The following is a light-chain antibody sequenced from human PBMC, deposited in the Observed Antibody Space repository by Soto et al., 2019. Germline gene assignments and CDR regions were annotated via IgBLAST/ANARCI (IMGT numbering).Light chain of an antibody. J-gene: IGKJ1*01. CDR2: GAS. CDR3: QQYGNSPTWT. CDR1: QSVSSNY. V-gene: IGKV3-20*01. Sequence: EIVLTQSPGTLSLSPGERATLSCRASQSVSSNYLAWYQQKPGQAPRLLIYGASSRATGIPDRFSGSGSGTDFILIISRLEPEEFAVYYCQQYGNSPTWTFGQGTKVEIK.